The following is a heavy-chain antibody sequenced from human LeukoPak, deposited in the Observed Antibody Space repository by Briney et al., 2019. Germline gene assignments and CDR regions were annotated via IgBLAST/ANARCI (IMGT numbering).Heavy chain of an antibody. V-gene: IGHV1-2*06. Sequence: GASVKVSCKPAGYPFTRYYMFWVRQAPGHGLEWMGRINPNSGGTNYAQKFKGRVTMTRDTSISTAYMELSRLRSDDPAVYFCARGYCRGGSCYSFENWFVPWGQGTLGIVSS. CDR3: ARGYCRGGSCYSFENWFVP. CDR1: GYPFTRYY. D-gene: IGHD2-15*01. J-gene: IGHJ5*02. CDR2: INPNSGGT.